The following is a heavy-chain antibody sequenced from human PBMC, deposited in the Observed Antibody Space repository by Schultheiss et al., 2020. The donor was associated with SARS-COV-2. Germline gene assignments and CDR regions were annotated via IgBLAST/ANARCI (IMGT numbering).Heavy chain of an antibody. CDR2: IYTSGST. V-gene: IGHV4-61*02. J-gene: IGHJ2*01. CDR1: GGSISSGDYY. Sequence: SETLSLTCTVSGGSISSGDYYWSWIRQPPGKGLEWIGRIYTSGSTNYNPSLKSRVTMSVDTSRNQFSLKLSSVTAADTAVYYCARDKPSSTGLWYFDLWGRGTLVTVSS. CDR3: ARDKPSSTGLWYFDL. D-gene: IGHD1-14*01.